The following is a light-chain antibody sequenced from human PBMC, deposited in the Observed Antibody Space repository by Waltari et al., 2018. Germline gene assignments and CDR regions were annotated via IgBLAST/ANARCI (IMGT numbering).Light chain of an antibody. Sequence: SALTQPPPPSGSPGQSVTIPGTGTRSDVGGYNYFSWYQQPPGKAPKLMIYEVTKRPSGVPDRFSGSKSGNTASLTVSGLQTEDEADYYCSSYAGGSWVFGGGTKLTVL. V-gene: IGLV2-8*01. CDR3: SSYAGGSWV. CDR2: EVT. J-gene: IGLJ3*02. CDR1: RSDVGGYNY.